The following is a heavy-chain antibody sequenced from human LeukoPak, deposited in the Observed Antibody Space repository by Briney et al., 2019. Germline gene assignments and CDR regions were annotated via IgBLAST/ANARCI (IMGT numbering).Heavy chain of an antibody. V-gene: IGHV1-18*01. CDR3: ATNPDSLYGSGSSGDDAFDI. CDR2: ISAYNGNT. D-gene: IGHD3-10*01. Sequence: GASVKVSCKASGYTFTSYGISWVRQAPGQGLEWMGWISAYNGNTNYAQKLQGRVTMTTDTSTGTAYMELRSLRSDDTAVYYCATNPDSLYGSGSSGDDAFDIWGQGTMVTVSS. CDR1: GYTFTSYG. J-gene: IGHJ3*02.